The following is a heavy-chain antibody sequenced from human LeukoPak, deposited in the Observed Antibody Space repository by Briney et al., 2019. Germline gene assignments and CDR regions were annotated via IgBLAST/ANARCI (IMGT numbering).Heavy chain of an antibody. V-gene: IGHV3-53*05. CDR1: GFTVSSDY. CDR3: ARNWFDP. Sequence: GGSLRLSSAASGFTVSSDYMSWVRQAPGKGLEWVSVIYSGGSTYYADSVKDRFTISRDKSKNTVYLQMNSLRFEDTAMYYCARNWFDPWGQGTLVTVSS. J-gene: IGHJ5*02. CDR2: IYSGGST.